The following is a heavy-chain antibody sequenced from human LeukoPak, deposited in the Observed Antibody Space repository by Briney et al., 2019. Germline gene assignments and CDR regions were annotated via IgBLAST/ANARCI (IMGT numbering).Heavy chain of an antibody. V-gene: IGHV3-53*01. CDR3: ARSVSPTRYDYVWGSYRPLLGMDV. Sequence: GGSLRLSCAASGFTVSSNYMSWVRQAPGKGLEWVSVIYSGGSTYYADSVKGRFTISRDNSKNTLYLQMNSLRAEDTAVYYCARSVSPTRYDYVWGSYRPLLGMDVRGQGTTVTVSS. J-gene: IGHJ6*02. D-gene: IGHD3-16*02. CDR1: GFTVSSNY. CDR2: IYSGGST.